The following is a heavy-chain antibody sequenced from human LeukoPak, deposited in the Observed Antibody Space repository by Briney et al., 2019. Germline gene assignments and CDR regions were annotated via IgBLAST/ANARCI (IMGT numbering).Heavy chain of an antibody. D-gene: IGHD3-3*01. V-gene: IGHV3-23*01. CDR3: AKTGMYWNGYYIDYRAFDN. CDR1: GFIFSNYP. J-gene: IGHJ3*02. CDR2: VSGSDGST. Sequence: PGGSLRLSCAASGFIFSNYPRSWVRQAPGKGLEWVSGVSGSDGSTYYADSVKGRLTISRDNSKNTLYLQMNGLRAEDTALYYCAKTGMYWNGYYIDYRAFDNWGQGTMVTVSS.